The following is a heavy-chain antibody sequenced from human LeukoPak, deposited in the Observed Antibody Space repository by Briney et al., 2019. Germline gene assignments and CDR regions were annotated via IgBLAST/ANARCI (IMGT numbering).Heavy chain of an antibody. CDR2: MNQDGRQT. J-gene: IGHJ4*02. CDR3: VRDQGDRTGSL. D-gene: IGHD2-15*01. Sequence: GWSLRLSCVASGFNLGDFWVNWLRQAPGKGLEWVANMNQDGRQTNYLDYVKGRFTISRDNASNSVYLQMDSLRDEDTSLYYCVRDQGDRTGSLWGQGTLVTVST. CDR1: GFNLGDFW. V-gene: IGHV3-7*01.